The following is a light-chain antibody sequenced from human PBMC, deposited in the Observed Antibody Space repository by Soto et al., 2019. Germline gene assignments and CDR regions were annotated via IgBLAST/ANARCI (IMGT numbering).Light chain of an antibody. CDR1: QSVSSSY. V-gene: IGKV3-20*01. Sequence: EIVMTQSPATLSVSPGERATLSCRASQSVSSSYLAWYQQKPGQAPRLLIYGASSRATGIPDRFSGSGSGTDFTLIISGLEPEDFAVYYCQQYCCSPWTFGQGTKVDIK. CDR3: QQYCCSPWT. CDR2: GAS. J-gene: IGKJ1*01.